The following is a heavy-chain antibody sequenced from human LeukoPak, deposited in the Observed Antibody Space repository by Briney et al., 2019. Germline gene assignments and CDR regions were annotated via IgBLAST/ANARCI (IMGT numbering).Heavy chain of an antibody. D-gene: IGHD3-22*01. Sequence: ASEKVSCKASGFTFTPSAVQWVRQARGQRLAWIGWIVVVSGDTNYAQKFQERVTITRDMSTSTVYMDLSSQRSEDTAVYYCAAASNYYDRSNYYSYAMDVWGQGTTVTVSS. J-gene: IGHJ6*02. CDR3: AAASNYYDRSNYYSYAMDV. CDR1: GFTFTPSA. CDR2: IVVVSGDT. V-gene: IGHV1-58*01.